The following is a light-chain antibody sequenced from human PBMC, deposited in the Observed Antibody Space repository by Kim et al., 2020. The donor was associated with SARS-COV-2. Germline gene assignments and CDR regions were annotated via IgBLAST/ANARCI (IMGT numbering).Light chain of an antibody. J-gene: IGKJ1*01. CDR2: EAT. CDR3: QQRASWPWT. Sequence: EIVLTQSPATLSLSPGERATLSCRASQSVSSYLAWYQQKPGQAPGLLIYEATNRATGIPARFSGSGSETDFTLTISSLEYEDFAVYYCQQRASWPWTFGQGTKVDIK. V-gene: IGKV3-11*01. CDR1: QSVSSY.